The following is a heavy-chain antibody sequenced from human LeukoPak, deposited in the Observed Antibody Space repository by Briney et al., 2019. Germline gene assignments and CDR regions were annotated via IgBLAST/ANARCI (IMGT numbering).Heavy chain of an antibody. J-gene: IGHJ6*03. D-gene: IGHD4-17*01. CDR3: ARGISSHPATTVTTYWSDRYYYYYMDV. CDR1: GGTFSSYA. Sequence: SVKVSCKASGGTFSSYAISWVRQAPGQGLEWMGGIIPIFGTANYAQKFQGRVTITADESTSTAYMELSSLRSEDTAVYYCARGISSHPATTVTTYWSDRYYYYYMDVWGKGTTVTISS. V-gene: IGHV1-69*13. CDR2: IIPIFGTA.